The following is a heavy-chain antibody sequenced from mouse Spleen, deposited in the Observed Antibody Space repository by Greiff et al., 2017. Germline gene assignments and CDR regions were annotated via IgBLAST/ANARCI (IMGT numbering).Heavy chain of an antibody. D-gene: IGHD2-10*02. V-gene: IGHV5-17*01. Sequence: EVHLVESGGGLVKPGGSLKLSCAASGFTFSDYGMHWVRQAPEKGLEWVAYISSGSSNIYYADTVKGRFTMSRDNAKNTLFLQMTSLRSEDTAMYYCAKYDYWAMDYWGQGTSVTVSS. CDR1: GFTFSDYG. CDR3: AKYDYWAMDY. CDR2: ISSGSSNI. J-gene: IGHJ4*01.